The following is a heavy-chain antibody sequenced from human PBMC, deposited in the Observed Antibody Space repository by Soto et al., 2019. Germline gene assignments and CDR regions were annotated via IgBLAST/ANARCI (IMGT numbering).Heavy chain of an antibody. CDR1: GFTFDDYT. Sequence: PGGSLRLSCAASGFTFDDYTMHWVRQAPGKGLEWVSLISWDGGSTYYADSVKGRFTISRDNSKNSLYLQMNSLRTEDTALYYCAKDIGWDRKNIAVAGSYYYYGMDVWGQGTTVTVSS. D-gene: IGHD6-19*01. J-gene: IGHJ6*02. CDR3: AKDIGWDRKNIAVAGSYYYYGMDV. CDR2: ISWDGGST. V-gene: IGHV3-43*01.